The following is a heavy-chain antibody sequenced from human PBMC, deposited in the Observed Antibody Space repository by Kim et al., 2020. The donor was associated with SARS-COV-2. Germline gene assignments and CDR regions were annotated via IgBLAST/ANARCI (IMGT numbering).Heavy chain of an antibody. D-gene: IGHD2-15*01. Sequence: GGSLRLSCAASGFTFSSYEMNWVRQAPGKGLEWVSYISSSGSTIYYADSVKGRFTISRDNAKNSLYLQMNSLRAEDTAVYYCASGVVVAATGTRNWFDPWGQGTLVTVSS. CDR1: GFTFSSYE. CDR3: ASGVVVAATGTRNWFDP. V-gene: IGHV3-48*03. J-gene: IGHJ5*02. CDR2: ISSSGSTI.